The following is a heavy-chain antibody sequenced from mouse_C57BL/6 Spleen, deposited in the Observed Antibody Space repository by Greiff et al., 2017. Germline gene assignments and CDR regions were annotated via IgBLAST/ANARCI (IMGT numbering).Heavy chain of an antibody. CDR3: ARNYGNYRGAWFAY. J-gene: IGHJ3*01. Sequence: VKLMESGPGLVAPSQSLSITCTVSGFSLTSYGVSWVRQPPGKGLEWLGVIWGYGSTNYHSALISRLSISKDNSKSQVFLKLNSLQTDDTATYYCARNYGNYRGAWFAYWGQGTLVTVSA. CDR2: IWGYGST. CDR1: GFSLTSYG. D-gene: IGHD2-1*01. V-gene: IGHV2-3*01.